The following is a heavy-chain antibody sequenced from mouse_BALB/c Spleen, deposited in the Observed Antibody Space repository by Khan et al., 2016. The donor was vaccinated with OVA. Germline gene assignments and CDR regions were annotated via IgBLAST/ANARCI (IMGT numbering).Heavy chain of an antibody. CDR3: ARSTYRYAFAY. J-gene: IGHJ3*01. D-gene: IGHD2-14*01. V-gene: IGHV3-8*02. CDR1: GDSITSGY. CDR2: MIYSGNT. Sequence: EVQLVESGPSLVKPSQTLSLTCSVTGDSITSGYWSWIRKFPGNKLEYMGYMIYSGNTYYNPSLKSRISITRHTSKNQYYLQLNSVTTEDTATYXCARSTYRYAFAYWGQGTLVTVSA.